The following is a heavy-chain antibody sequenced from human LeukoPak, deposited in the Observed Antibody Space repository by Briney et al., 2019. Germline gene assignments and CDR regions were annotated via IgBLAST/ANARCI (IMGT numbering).Heavy chain of an antibody. CDR2: INHSGST. D-gene: IGHD3-10*01. V-gene: IGHV4-34*01. J-gene: IGHJ5*02. CDR3: ARGRVVVRGALPHNWLDP. CDR1: GGSFSGYY. Sequence: KPSETLSLTCAVYGGSFSGYYWSWIRQPPEKGLEWIGEINHSGSTNYNPSLKSRVTISVDTSKNQFSLKLSSVTAADTAVYYCARGRVVVRGALPHNWLDPWGQGTLVTVSS.